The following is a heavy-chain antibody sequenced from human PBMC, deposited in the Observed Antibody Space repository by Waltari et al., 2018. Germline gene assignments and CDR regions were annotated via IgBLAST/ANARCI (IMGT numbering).Heavy chain of an antibody. V-gene: IGHV3-23*01. CDR2: ISCCGGST. J-gene: IGHJ4*02. CDR3: AKKIRYCSGGSCYFES. CDR1: GFSFSSNA. D-gene: IGHD2-15*01. Sequence: EVQLLESGGGLVQPGGSLRLSCAASGFSFSSNAMTWVRQAPGKGLEWFSAISCCGGSTYYADSVKGRFTISRDNSNNTVFLQMSSLRADDTAVYYCAKKIRYCSGGSCYFESWGQGTRVTVSS.